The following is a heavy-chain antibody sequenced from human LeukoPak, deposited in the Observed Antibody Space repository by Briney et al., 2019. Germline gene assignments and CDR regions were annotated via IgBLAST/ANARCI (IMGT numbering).Heavy chain of an antibody. CDR2: ISGSGGST. J-gene: IGHJ4*02. CDR3: AGYCSGGSCFRFDY. D-gene: IGHD2-15*01. Sequence: PGGSLRLSCAASGFTFSSYAMSWVRQAPGKGLEWVSAISGSGGSTYYADSVKGRFTISRDNSKNTLYLQMNSLRAEDTAVYYCAGYCSGGSCFRFDYWGQGTLVRLL. CDR1: GFTFSSYA. V-gene: IGHV3-23*01.